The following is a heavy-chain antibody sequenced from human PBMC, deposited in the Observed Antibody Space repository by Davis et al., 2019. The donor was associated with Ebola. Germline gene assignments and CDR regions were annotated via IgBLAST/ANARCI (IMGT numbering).Heavy chain of an antibody. J-gene: IGHJ4*02. D-gene: IGHD3-22*01. V-gene: IGHV3-7*01. CDR2: IKQDGSEK. CDR3: ARETYYYDSSGYYGVVLDY. Sequence: GESLKISCAASGFTFSSYWMSWVRQAPGKGLEWVANIKQDGSEKYYVDSVKGRFTISRDNAKNYLYLQMNSLRAEDTAVYYCARETYYYDSSGYYGVVLDYWGQGTLVTVSS. CDR1: GFTFSSYW.